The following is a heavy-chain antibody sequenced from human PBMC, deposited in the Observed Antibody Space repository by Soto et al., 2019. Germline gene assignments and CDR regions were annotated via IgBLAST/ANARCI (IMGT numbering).Heavy chain of an antibody. CDR1: GFTFSDHY. J-gene: IGHJ4*02. CDR3: ARGDVDTVAQADY. CDR2: ISSSGDYR. V-gene: IGHV3-11*03. D-gene: IGHD5-12*01. Sequence: QVQLLESGGGLVKPGGSLRLSCTASGFTFSDHYMSWIRQAPGKGLEWVSYISSSGDYRNYADSVKDRFTISRDNTKHSLYLQMNSLRAEDTAVYYCARGDVDTVAQADYWDQGTLVTVSS.